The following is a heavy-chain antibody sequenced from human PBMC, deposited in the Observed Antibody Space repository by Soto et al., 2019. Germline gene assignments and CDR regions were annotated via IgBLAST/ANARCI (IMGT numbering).Heavy chain of an antibody. Sequence: EVRLVESGGGLVQPGGSLRLSCAGSGFTFSDYDMQWVRQATGKGLEWVSTIGTTDDPFYAGSVKGRFTIAREDADNSLYLQMNSLRAEDTAMYFCARSLGKGAPRRRPLDVWGQGTMVSVSS. D-gene: IGHD6-6*01. CDR1: GFTFSDYD. J-gene: IGHJ3*01. CDR3: ARSLGKGAPRRRPLDV. V-gene: IGHV3-13*05. CDR2: IGTTDDP.